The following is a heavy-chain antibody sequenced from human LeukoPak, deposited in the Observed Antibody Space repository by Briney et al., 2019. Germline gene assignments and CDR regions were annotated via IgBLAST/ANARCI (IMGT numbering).Heavy chain of an antibody. CDR3: AELGITMIGGV. CDR1: GFTFSSYE. D-gene: IGHD3-10*02. CDR2: ISSSGSTI. Sequence: GGSLRLSCAASGFTFSSYEMNWFRQAPGKGLEWVSYISSSGSTIYYADPVKGRFTISRDNAKNSLYLQMHSLRAEDTAVYYCAELGITMIGGVWGKGTTVTISS. J-gene: IGHJ6*04. V-gene: IGHV3-48*03.